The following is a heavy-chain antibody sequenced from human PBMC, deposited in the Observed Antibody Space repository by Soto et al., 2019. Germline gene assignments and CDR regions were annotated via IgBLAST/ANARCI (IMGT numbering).Heavy chain of an antibody. V-gene: IGHV4-59*01. Sequence: PSETLSLTCTVSGGSITNYYWSWIRQPPGKGLEWIGYIYSSGSTNYNPSLKSRVTISADTSKNQVSLKLTSVTAADTAVYYCARGITYYYDSSGYYAWGQGTLVTVSS. J-gene: IGHJ5*02. CDR3: ARGITYYYDSSGYYA. D-gene: IGHD3-22*01. CDR1: GGSITNYY. CDR2: IYSSGST.